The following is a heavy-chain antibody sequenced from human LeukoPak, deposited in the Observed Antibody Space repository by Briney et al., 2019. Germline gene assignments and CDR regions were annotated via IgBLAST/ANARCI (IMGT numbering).Heavy chain of an antibody. CDR2: IIPIFGTA. J-gene: IGHJ4*02. V-gene: IGHV1-69*05. CDR3: AILGRASFSFDY. D-gene: IGHD1-26*01. Sequence: RASVKVSCKASGGTFSSYAISWVRQAPGQGLEWMGRIIPIFGTANYAQKFQGRVTITTDESTSTAYMELSSLRSEDTAVYYCAILGRASFSFDYWGQGTLVTVSS. CDR1: GGTFSSYA.